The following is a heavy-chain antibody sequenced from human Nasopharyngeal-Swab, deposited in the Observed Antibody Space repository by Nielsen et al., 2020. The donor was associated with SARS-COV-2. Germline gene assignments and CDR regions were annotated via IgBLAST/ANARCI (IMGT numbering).Heavy chain of an antibody. CDR3: AKVWGWLPSPRVYFDY. V-gene: IGHV3-23*01. D-gene: IGHD5-24*01. Sequence: GESLKISCAASGFTFSSYAVSWVRQAPGKGLEWVSAISGSGGSTYYADSVKGRFTISRDNSKNTLYLQMNSLRAEDTAVYYWAKVWGWLPSPRVYFDYWGQGTLVTVSS. CDR1: GFTFSSYA. CDR2: ISGSGGST. J-gene: IGHJ4*02.